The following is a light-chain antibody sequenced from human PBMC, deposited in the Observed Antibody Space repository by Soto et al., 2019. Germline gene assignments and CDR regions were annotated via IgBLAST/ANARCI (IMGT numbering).Light chain of an antibody. J-gene: IGLJ1*01. V-gene: IGLV2-14*01. CDR1: SSDVGGYNY. CDR2: DVS. Sequence: QSALTQPASVSGSPGQSITISCTGTSSDVGGYNYVSWYQQHPGKAPKPMIYDVSNRPSGVSNRFSGSKSGNTASLTISGLPAEDEDDYYCSSYTGSSTPYAFGSGTKLTVL. CDR3: SSYTGSSTPYA.